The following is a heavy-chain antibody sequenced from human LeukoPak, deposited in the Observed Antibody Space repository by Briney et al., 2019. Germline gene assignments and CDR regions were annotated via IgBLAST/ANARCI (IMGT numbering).Heavy chain of an antibody. CDR2: LHPVDSDT. V-gene: IGHV5-51*01. CDR1: GYRFTTHW. CDR3: ARRANFNGSAPPVDS. J-gene: IGHJ4*02. D-gene: IGHD2-8*01. Sequence: GESLNISCKVSGYRFTTHWIGWVRQQPGNGLEWVGILHPVDSDTKYSPSFQGQVTIAADRSTSTAYLQWDTLKASDTAICYCARRANFNGSAPPVDSWGQGTLVIVSS.